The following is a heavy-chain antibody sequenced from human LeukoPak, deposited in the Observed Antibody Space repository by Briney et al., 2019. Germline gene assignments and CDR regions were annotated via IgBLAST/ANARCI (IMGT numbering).Heavy chain of an antibody. CDR2: INEDGSEK. J-gene: IGHJ4*02. Sequence: GGSLRLSCAASGFTFSSYGIHWVRQAPGKGLEWVAKINEDGSEKTYVDSVKGRLTISRDNAKNSLYLQVNSLRVEDTAVYYCARGFRGLNFWGQGTLVTVSS. CDR1: GFTFSSYG. V-gene: IGHV3-7*01. D-gene: IGHD3-10*01. CDR3: ARGFRGLNF.